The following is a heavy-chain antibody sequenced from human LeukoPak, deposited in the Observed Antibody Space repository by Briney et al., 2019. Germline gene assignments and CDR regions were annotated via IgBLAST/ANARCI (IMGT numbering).Heavy chain of an antibody. CDR3: TRDGGDSTKTAFDM. CDR2: IRRGTNNYTT. V-gene: IGHV3-72*01. CDR1: GFTFSDYI. Sequence: GGSLRLSCAASGFTFSDYILDWVRQAPGKGLEWVGRIRRGTNNYTTEYAASVKGRFITPRDDSKNSLYLHMNSLKTEDTAVYHCTRDGGDSTKTAFDMWGQGTMVTVSS. J-gene: IGHJ3*02. D-gene: IGHD2/OR15-2a*01.